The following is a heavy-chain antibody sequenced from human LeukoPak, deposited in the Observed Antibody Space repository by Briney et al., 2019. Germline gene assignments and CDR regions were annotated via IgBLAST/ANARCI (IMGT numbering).Heavy chain of an antibody. J-gene: IGHJ6*02. D-gene: IGHD6-19*01. CDR3: AKGSSGWLIYGMDV. Sequence: GRSLRLSCAASGFTFDDYAMHWVRQAPGKGLEWVSGISWNSGSIGYADSVKGRFTISRDNAKNSLYLQMNSLRAEDTALYYCAKGSSGWLIYGMDVWGQGTTVTVSS. V-gene: IGHV3-9*01. CDR2: ISWNSGSI. CDR1: GFTFDDYA.